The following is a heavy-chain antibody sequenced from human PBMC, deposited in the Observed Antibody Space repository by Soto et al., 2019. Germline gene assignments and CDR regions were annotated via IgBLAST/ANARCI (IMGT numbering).Heavy chain of an antibody. D-gene: IGHD3-3*01. CDR1: GYTFTSYA. V-gene: IGHV1-8*02. CDR2: MNPNSGNT. Sequence: ASVKVSCKASGYTFTSYAMHWVRQATGQGLEWMGWMNPNSGNTGYAQKFQGRVTMTRNTSISTAYMELSSLRSEDTAVYYCARGRNDFWSGYRMDVWGKGTTVTVSS. CDR3: ARGRNDFWSGYRMDV. J-gene: IGHJ6*04.